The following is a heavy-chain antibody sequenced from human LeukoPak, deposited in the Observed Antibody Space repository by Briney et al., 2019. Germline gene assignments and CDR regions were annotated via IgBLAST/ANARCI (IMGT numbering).Heavy chain of an antibody. D-gene: IGHD5-18*01. CDR3: ARQDTVMVKYYYYGMDV. V-gene: IGHV5-51*01. J-gene: IGHJ6*02. CDR2: IYPGDSDT. Sequence: GASLKISCKGSGSSFTSYWIGGVRPLPGKGLEWMGIIYPGDSDTRYSPSFQGQVTISADKSISTAYLQWSSLKASDTAMYYCARQDTVMVKYYYYGMDVWGQGTTVTVSS. CDR1: GSSFTSYW.